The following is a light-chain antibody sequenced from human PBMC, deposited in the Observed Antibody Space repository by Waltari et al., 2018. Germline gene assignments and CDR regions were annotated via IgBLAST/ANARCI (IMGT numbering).Light chain of an antibody. Sequence: EIVLTQSPYFQSVTPKEKVTITCRASQSIGTSVHWYQQKPDQSPKLIIKYASQSISGVPSRFSGSGSGTGFTLSINSLEAEDAAVYYCHQSNGLPRTFGQGTKVEIK. CDR1: QSIGTS. CDR2: YAS. CDR3: HQSNGLPRT. V-gene: IGKV6D-21*02. J-gene: IGKJ1*01.